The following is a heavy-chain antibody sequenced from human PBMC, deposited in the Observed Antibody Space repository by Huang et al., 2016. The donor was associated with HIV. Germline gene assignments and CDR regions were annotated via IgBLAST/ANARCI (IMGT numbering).Heavy chain of an antibody. J-gene: IGHJ4*02. V-gene: IGHV4-39*01. D-gene: IGHD3-3*01. CDR3: ARDIAIFGEPLDS. CDR2: INYDGST. CDR1: GVSVTRSPWY. Sequence: QPRLQESGPGLVKPSETLSLTCTVSGVSVTRSPWYWVWVRQSPGKGLEWIASINYDGSTHYKSPLKSRLTTSLDTSKNQFSLKLTSVTAADTAVYFCARDIAIFGEPLDSWGQETAVTVSS.